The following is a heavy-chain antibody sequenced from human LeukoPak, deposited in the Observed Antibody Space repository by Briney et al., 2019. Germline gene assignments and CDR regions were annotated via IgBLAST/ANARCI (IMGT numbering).Heavy chain of an antibody. CDR2: ISAYNGNT. V-gene: IGHV1-18*01. D-gene: IGHD2-2*01. Sequence: GASVTVSSKASGYTFTIYGISWVRQAPGQGLEWLGGISAYNGNTNYAQKLQGRVTMTTDTSTSTAYMELRSLRSDDTAVYYCARVVVVVPAAPDAFDIWGQGTMVTVSS. CDR3: ARVVVVVPAAPDAFDI. J-gene: IGHJ3*02. CDR1: GYTFTIYG.